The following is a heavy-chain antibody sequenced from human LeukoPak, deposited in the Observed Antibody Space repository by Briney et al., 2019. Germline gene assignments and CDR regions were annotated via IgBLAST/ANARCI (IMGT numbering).Heavy chain of an antibody. CDR3: EKDQGRGGGYSSYFDY. J-gene: IGHJ4*02. CDR1: GFTFSSYG. V-gene: IGHV3-30*18. Sequence: GRSLRLSCAASGFTFSSYGMHWVRQAPGKGLEWVAVISYDGSNKYYADSVKGRFTISRDNSKNTLYLQMNSLIAEDTAVYYCEKDQGRGGGYSSYFDYWGQGTLVTVSS. CDR2: ISYDGSNK. D-gene: IGHD5-18*01.